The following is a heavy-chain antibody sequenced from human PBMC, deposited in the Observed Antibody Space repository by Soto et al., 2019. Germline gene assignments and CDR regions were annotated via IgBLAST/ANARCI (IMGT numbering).Heavy chain of an antibody. V-gene: IGHV1-69*01. CDR3: STSVYCTFTTCYYYSGLDV. Sequence: QVQLVQSGAEAKKPGSSVKVSCKASGGTFSSYSINWVRQAPGQGLEWMGGITPFFGTTSYAQKFQGRVTITAGASASTVYMELSSLTSEDTALYYCSTSVYCTFTTCYYYSGLDVWGQGTTVTVSS. CDR2: ITPFFGTT. CDR1: GGTFSSYS. J-gene: IGHJ6*02. D-gene: IGHD2-8*01.